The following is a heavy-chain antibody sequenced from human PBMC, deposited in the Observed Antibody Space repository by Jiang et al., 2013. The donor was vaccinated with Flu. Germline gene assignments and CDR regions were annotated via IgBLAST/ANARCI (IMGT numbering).Heavy chain of an antibody. J-gene: IGHJ5*02. D-gene: IGHD6-19*01. CDR3: AKHLWTYGSGSNWFDP. CDR1: GFTFSSYA. V-gene: IGHV3-23*04. CDR2: ISASGHIT. Sequence: VQLVESGGGLVQVGGSLRLSCEVSGFTFSSYAMSWVRQAPGKGLEWVSGISASGHITTSADSVKGRFSISRDNSKNTLYLQMNSLRADDTAVYYCAKHLWTYGSGSNWFDPWGQGTLVTVSS.